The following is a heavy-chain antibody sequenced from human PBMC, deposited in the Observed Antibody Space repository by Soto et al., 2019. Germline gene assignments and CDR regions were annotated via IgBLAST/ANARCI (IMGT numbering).Heavy chain of an antibody. V-gene: IGHV1-69*17. CDR3: AMGVVDTNVVFKWFDP. CDR2: IIPLFGIP. Sequence: QVQLVQSGPEVKRPGSSVKVSCEASGLTYSSHVISWVRQAPGPGLEWMGGIIPLFGIPNYAQKFQGRLTITADKSTSTAYMELSSLRSEDTAVYYWAMGVVDTNVVFKWFDPCCQGTLVTVSS. D-gene: IGHD2-15*01. J-gene: IGHJ5*02. CDR1: GLTYSSHV.